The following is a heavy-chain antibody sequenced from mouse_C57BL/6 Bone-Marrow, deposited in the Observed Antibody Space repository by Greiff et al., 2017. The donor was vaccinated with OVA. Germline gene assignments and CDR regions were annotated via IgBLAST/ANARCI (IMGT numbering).Heavy chain of an antibody. CDR3: ARNDYGSSLPGFPFDY. V-gene: IGHV5-17*01. D-gene: IGHD1-1*01. J-gene: IGHJ2*01. CDR1: GFTFSDYG. CDR2: ISSGSSTI. Sequence: EVQLVESGGGLVKPGGSLKLSCAASGFTFSDYGMHWVRQAPEKGLEWVAYISSGSSTIYYADTVKGRFTISRANAKNTLFLQMTSLRSEDTAMYYCARNDYGSSLPGFPFDYWGQGTTLTVSS.